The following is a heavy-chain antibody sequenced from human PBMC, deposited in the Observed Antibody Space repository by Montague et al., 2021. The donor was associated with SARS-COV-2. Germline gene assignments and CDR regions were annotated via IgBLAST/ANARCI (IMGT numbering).Heavy chain of an antibody. V-gene: IGHV4-39*07. CDR2: SYYSGST. D-gene: IGHD2-15*01. CDR3: ARDGEPYCGSFQKSTWYFDY. J-gene: IGHJ4*02. CDR1: GASISSSTYY. Sequence: SETLSLTCTVSGASISSSTYYWGWIRQPPGKGLQWIGSSYYSGSTYYNPSLKSRATISVDTSKNQISLRLSSVTAADTAVYYCARDGEPYCGSFQKSTWYFDYWGQGTLVTVSS.